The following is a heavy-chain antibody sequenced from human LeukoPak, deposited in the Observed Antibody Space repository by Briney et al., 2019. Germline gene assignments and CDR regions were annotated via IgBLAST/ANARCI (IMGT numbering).Heavy chain of an antibody. CDR3: ARGTPESALDY. D-gene: IGHD1-14*01. CDR1: GFTFSSYA. Sequence: GGSLRLSCAASGFTFSSYAMHWVRQAPGKGLEWVAVISYDGSNKYYADSVKGRFTISRDNSKNTLYLQMNSLRAEDTAVYYCARGTPESALDYWGQGTLVTVSS. V-gene: IGHV3-30-3*01. CDR2: ISYDGSNK. J-gene: IGHJ4*02.